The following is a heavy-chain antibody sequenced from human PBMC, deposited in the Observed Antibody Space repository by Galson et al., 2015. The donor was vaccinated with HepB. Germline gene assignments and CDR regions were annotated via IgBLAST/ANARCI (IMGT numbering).Heavy chain of an antibody. D-gene: IGHD1-20*01. CDR3: ASATLTDGFDI. V-gene: IGHV1-69*13. J-gene: IGHJ3*02. Sequence: SVKVSCKASGGTFSNFGFYWVRQAPGQGLEWMGGIIPIFSQQTYAQRFQGRVTITADESTSTAYMELSRLRSEDTAVYYCASATLTDGFDIWGQGTMVTVSS. CDR2: IIPIFSQQ. CDR1: GGTFSNFG.